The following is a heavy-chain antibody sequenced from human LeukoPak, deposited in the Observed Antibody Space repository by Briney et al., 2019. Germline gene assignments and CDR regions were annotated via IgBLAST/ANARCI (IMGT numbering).Heavy chain of an antibody. D-gene: IGHD3-3*01. Sequence: PGGSLRLSCAGSGFTFSNYWMNWVRQAPGKGLEWVGNIKEDGSETYYVDSVKGRFTISRDNAKNSLYLQMNGLRVEDTAVYYCASLRYLEKWGQGTLVTVSS. V-gene: IGHV3-7*01. CDR2: IKEDGSET. J-gene: IGHJ4*02. CDR3: ASLRYLEK. CDR1: GFTFSNYW.